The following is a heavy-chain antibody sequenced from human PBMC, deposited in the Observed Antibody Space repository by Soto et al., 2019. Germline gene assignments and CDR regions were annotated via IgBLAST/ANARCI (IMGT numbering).Heavy chain of an antibody. Sequence: GGSLRLSCAASGFTFSSYWMSWVRQAPGKGLEWVANIKQDGSEKYYVDSVKGRFTISRDNAKNSLYLQMNSLRAEDTAVYYCAREGYCSSTSCSNDAFDIWGQGTMVTVSS. CDR2: IKQDGSEK. V-gene: IGHV3-7*01. J-gene: IGHJ3*02. CDR1: GFTFSSYW. D-gene: IGHD2-2*01. CDR3: AREGYCSSTSCSNDAFDI.